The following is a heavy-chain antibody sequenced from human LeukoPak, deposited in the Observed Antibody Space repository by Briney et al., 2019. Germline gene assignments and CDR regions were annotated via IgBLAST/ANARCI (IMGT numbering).Heavy chain of an antibody. CDR1: GYSISSGYY. CDR2: INHSGST. D-gene: IGHD2-15*01. J-gene: IGHJ5*01. Sequence: PSETLSLTCTVSGYSISSGYYWSWIRQPPGKGLEWIGEINHSGSTNYNPSLKSRVTISVDTSKNQFSLKLSSVTAADTAVYYCARRSCSGGTCYESRGWFDSWGQGTLVTVSS. CDR3: ARRSCSGGTCYESRGWFDS. V-gene: IGHV4-38-2*02.